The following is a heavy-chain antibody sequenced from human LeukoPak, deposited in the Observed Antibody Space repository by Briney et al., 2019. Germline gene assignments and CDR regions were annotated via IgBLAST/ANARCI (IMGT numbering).Heavy chain of an antibody. D-gene: IGHD3-10*01. V-gene: IGHV1-69*06. CDR3: ARARFGELLDFYYYGMDV. CDR1: GGTFSSYA. Sequence: GSSVKVSCKASGGTFSSYAISWVRQAPGQGLKWMGGIIPIFGTANYAQKFQGRVTITADKSTSTAYMELSSLRSEDTAVYYCARARFGELLDFYYYGMDVWGKGTTVTVSS. J-gene: IGHJ6*04. CDR2: IIPIFGTA.